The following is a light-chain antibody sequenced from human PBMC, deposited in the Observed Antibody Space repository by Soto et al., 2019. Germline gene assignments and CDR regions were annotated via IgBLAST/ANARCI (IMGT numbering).Light chain of an antibody. J-gene: IGLJ3*02. CDR3: AAWDDTLNGGV. Sequence: QSVLTQPHSASGTPGQRVTVSCSGSGSNIGSKSVNWYQQLPGAAPKLLIYADNQRPSGVPDRFSGSKSGTSASLAISGLQSEDEADYYCAAWDDTLNGGVFGGGTKVTVL. CDR1: GSNIGSKS. V-gene: IGLV1-44*01. CDR2: ADN.